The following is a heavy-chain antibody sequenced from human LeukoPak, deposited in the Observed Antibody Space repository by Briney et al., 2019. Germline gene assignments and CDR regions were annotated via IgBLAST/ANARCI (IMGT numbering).Heavy chain of an antibody. Sequence: PGGSLRLSCAASGFTFDDYAMHWVRQAPGKGLEWVSGISWNSGSIGYADSVKGRFTISRDNAKNSLYLQMNSLRAEDTAVYYYARGRGHYYDSSGYSYWFDPWGQGTLVTVSS. CDR3: ARGRGHYYDSSGYSYWFDP. CDR1: GFTFDDYA. D-gene: IGHD3-22*01. J-gene: IGHJ5*02. V-gene: IGHV3-9*01. CDR2: ISWNSGSI.